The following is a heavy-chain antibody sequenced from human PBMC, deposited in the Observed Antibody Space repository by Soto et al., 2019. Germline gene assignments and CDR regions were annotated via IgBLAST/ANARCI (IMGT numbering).Heavy chain of an antibody. J-gene: IGHJ5*02. CDR2: ISGSGGST. D-gene: IGHD3-3*01. CDR1: GFTFSSYA. V-gene: IGHV3-23*01. CDR3: AKYYDFWSGSSEDWFDP. Sequence: GGSLRLSCAASGFTFSSYAMSWVRQAPGKGLEWVSAISGSGGSTYYADSVKGRFTISRDNSKNTLYLQMNSLRAEDTAVYYCAKYYDFWSGSSEDWFDPWGQGTLVTVSS.